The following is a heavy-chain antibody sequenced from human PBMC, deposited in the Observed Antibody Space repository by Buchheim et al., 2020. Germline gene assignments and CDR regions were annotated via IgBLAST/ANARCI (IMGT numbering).Heavy chain of an antibody. CDR3: AKAVVVVPAANIDY. CDR1: GFTFSSYS. D-gene: IGHD2-2*01. CDR2: ISSSSSYI. J-gene: IGHJ4*02. Sequence: EVQLVESGGGLVKPGGSLRLSCAASGFTFSSYSMNWVRQAPGKGLEWVSSISSSSSYIYYADSVKGRFTISSDNATNSLYLQMSSLKGEDTAVYYCAKAVVVVPAANIDYWGQGTL. V-gene: IGHV3-21*01.